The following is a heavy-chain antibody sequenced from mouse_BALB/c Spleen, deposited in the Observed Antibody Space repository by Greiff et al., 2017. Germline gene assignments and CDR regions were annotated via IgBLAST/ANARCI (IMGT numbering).Heavy chain of an antibody. D-gene: IGHD2-14*01. CDR2: ISSGSSTI. CDR1: GFTFSSFG. J-gene: IGHJ4*01. V-gene: IGHV5-17*02. CDR3: AREVGPYYAMDY. Sequence: EVQLVESGGGLVQPGGSRKLSCAASGFTFSSFGMHWVRQAPEKGLEWVAYISSGSSTIYYADTVKGRFTISRDNPKNTLFLQMTSLRSEDTAMYYCAREVGPYYAMDYWGQGTSVTVSS.